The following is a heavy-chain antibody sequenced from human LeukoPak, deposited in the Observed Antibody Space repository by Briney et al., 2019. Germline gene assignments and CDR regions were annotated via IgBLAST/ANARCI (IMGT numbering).Heavy chain of an antibody. CDR1: GGSFSGYY. CDR2: INHSGST. J-gene: IGHJ4*02. V-gene: IGHV4-34*01. D-gene: IGHD6-13*01. Sequence: SETLSLTCAVYGGSFSGYYWSWIRQPPGKGLEWIGEINHSGSTNYNPSLKGRVTISVDTSKNQFSLKLSSVTAADTAVYYCARGLRSSSWYGRAGFDYWGQGTLVTVSS. CDR3: ARGLRSSSWYGRAGFDY.